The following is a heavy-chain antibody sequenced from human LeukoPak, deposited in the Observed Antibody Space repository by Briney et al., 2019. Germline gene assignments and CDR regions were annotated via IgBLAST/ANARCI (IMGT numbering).Heavy chain of an antibody. CDR1: GFTFSNYG. D-gene: IGHD1-1*01. CDR3: AKDSRTRVKDFDY. V-gene: IGHV3-30*18. J-gene: IGHJ4*02. Sequence: GGSLRLSCAASGFTFSNYGMHWVRQAPGKGLEWVAVISYDGSNKYYADSVKGRFTISGDNSKNTLYLQMNSLRAEDTAVYYCAKDSRTRVKDFDYWGQGTLVTVSS. CDR2: ISYDGSNK.